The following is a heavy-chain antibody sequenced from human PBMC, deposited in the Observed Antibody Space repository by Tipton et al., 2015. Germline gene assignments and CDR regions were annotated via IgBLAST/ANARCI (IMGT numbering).Heavy chain of an antibody. D-gene: IGHD2/OR15-2a*01. CDR1: GDSVSSTSAA. Sequence: GLVKPSQTLSLTCAISGDSVSSTSAAWNWIRQSPSRGLEWLGRTRYESQWFNDYALSVSSRVSITADTSMNQFSLNLTSVTPADTAVYYCARETLAVYDTGDTWIFYSGLAVWGQGTTVTVSS. CDR2: TRYESQWFN. J-gene: IGHJ6*02. V-gene: IGHV6-1*01. CDR3: ARETLAVYDTGDTWIFYSGLAV.